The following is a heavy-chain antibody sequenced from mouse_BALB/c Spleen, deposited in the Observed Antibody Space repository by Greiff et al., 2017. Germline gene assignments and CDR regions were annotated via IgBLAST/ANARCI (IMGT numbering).Heavy chain of an antibody. CDR2: IWAGGST. J-gene: IGHJ4*01. CDR3: ARNRYDRDYYAMDY. Sequence: VQLQESGPGLVAPSQSLSITCTVSGFSLTSYGVHWVRQPPGKGLEWLGVIWAGGSTNYNSALMSRLSISKDNSKSQVFLKMNSLQTDDTAMYYCARNRYDRDYYAMDYWGQGTSVTVSS. D-gene: IGHD2-14*01. CDR1: GFSLTSYG. V-gene: IGHV2-9*02.